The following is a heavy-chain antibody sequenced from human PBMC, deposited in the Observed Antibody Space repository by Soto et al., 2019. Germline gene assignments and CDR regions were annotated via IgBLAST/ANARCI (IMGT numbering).Heavy chain of an antibody. D-gene: IGHD2-21*02. CDR2: MYNTGST. V-gene: IGHV4-59*01. CDR3: ARDLWGYCGTDCYPLDV. Sequence: SETLYLPFTLSGGSISVSSWSWIRQPPGKGLEWIGYMYNTGSTVYNPSFKSRVTISVDTSKNQFSLKLNSVTAADTAVYYCARDLWGYCGTDCYPLDVWGQGTTVT. J-gene: IGHJ6*02. CDR1: GGSISVSS.